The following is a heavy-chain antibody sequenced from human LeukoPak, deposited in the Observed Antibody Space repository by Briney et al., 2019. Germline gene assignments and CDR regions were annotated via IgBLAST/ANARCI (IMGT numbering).Heavy chain of an antibody. D-gene: IGHD3-3*01. V-gene: IGHV4-4*07. J-gene: IGHJ5*02. CDR2: MHTGGTT. CDR1: GGYFSGYY. Sequence: SETLSLTCTVSGGYFSGYYWSWIRQSAGKGLEWIGRMHTGGTTNYNPSLQSRVILSVDVSKSQFSLNLTSVTAADTAVYYCARDTHYDFWGGYLNSFDPWGQRALVTVSS. CDR3: ARDTHYDFWGGYLNSFDP.